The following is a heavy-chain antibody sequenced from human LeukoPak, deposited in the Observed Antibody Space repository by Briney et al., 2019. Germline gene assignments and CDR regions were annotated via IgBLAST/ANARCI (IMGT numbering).Heavy chain of an antibody. CDR3: ARAGFLEWFDAFDI. CDR2: IYTSGST. Sequence: PSETLSLTCTVSGGSISSYYWSWIRQPAGKGLEWIGRIYTSGSTNYNPSLKSRVTMSVDTSKNQFSLKLSSVTAADTAVYYCARAGFLEWFDAFDIWGQGTMVTVSS. J-gene: IGHJ3*02. CDR1: GGSISSYY. D-gene: IGHD3-3*01. V-gene: IGHV4-4*07.